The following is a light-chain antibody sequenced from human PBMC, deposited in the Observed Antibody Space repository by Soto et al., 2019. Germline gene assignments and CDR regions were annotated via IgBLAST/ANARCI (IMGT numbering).Light chain of an antibody. Sequence: DIQLTQSPSTLSASVGDRVTITCRASQSVSDWLAWYQQKPGNAPNLLIYHASNLESGVPSRFSGSGSQTEFTLTISSLQPDDFATYYCQQYNSFSPTFGQGTRVELK. J-gene: IGKJ1*01. CDR1: QSVSDW. V-gene: IGKV1-5*01. CDR3: QQYNSFSPT. CDR2: HAS.